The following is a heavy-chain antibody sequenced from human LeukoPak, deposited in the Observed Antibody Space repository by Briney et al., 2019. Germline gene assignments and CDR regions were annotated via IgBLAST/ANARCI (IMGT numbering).Heavy chain of an antibody. CDR3: ARVGGTVDYGGNFDY. J-gene: IGHJ4*02. D-gene: IGHD4-23*01. CDR1: GGSISSSSYY. CDR2: IYYSGST. Sequence: SETLSLTCTVSGGSISSSSYYWGWIRQPPGKGLEWIGSIYYSGSTYYNPSLKSRVTISVDTSKNQFSLKLSSVTAADTAVYYCARVGGTVDYGGNFDYWGQGTLVTVSS. V-gene: IGHV4-39*07.